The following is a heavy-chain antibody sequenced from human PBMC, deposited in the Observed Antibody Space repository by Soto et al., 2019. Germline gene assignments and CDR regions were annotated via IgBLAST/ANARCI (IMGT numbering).Heavy chain of an antibody. D-gene: IGHD2-15*01. CDR3: ETRKGGSYNWFDT. CDR1: GGSISRSSYS. CDR2: LYYSGNT. Sequence: TLSLTCTVSGGSISRSSYSWAWIRQPPGKGLEWIGTLYYSGNTYYNPSLKSRVTISVDTSKNQFSLKLSSVTAADTAVYYCETRKGGSYNWFDTWGQGTLVTVSS. V-gene: IGHV4-39*01. J-gene: IGHJ5*02.